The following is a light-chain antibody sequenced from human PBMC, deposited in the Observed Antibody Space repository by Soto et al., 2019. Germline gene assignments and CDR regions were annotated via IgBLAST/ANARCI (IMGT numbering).Light chain of an antibody. CDR2: EVT. J-gene: IGLJ1*01. CDR3: SSYVGSNNYV. Sequence: QSVLTQPPSASGSPGQSVTISCIGTSSDVGRYNYVSWYQHHPGKAPKLIIYEVTKRPSGVPDRFSGSKSANTASLTVSGLQADDEADYYCSSYVGSNNYVFGTGTKVTVL. CDR1: SSDVGRYNY. V-gene: IGLV2-8*01.